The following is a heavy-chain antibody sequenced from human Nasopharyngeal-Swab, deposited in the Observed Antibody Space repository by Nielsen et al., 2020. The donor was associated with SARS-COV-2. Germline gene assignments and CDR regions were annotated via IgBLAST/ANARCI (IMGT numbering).Heavy chain of an antibody. CDR1: GFTFSSYA. CDR3: AKGSYYLSYYFDY. CDR2: ITASGGKT. Sequence: GGSLRLSCAASGFTFSSYAMSWVRQAPGKGLEWVSGITASGGKTYYADSVKGRFTLSRDSSKSTLYLQMSSLRAEDTAVYYCAKGSYYLSYYFDYWGQGALVSVSS. D-gene: IGHD1-26*01. V-gene: IGHV3-23*01. J-gene: IGHJ4*02.